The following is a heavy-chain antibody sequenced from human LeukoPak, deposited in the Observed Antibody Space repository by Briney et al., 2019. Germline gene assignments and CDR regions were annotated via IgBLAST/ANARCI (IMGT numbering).Heavy chain of an antibody. V-gene: IGHV1-69*04. Sequence: ASVKVSCKTSGGTFSSYAISWVRQAPGQGLEWMGRIIPILGIANYAQKFQGRVTITADKSTSTVYMELSSLRSEDTAVYYCARENDGFFDYWGQGTLVTVSS. CDR2: IIPILGIA. CDR3: ARENDGFFDY. D-gene: IGHD5-24*01. J-gene: IGHJ4*02. CDR1: GGTFSSYA.